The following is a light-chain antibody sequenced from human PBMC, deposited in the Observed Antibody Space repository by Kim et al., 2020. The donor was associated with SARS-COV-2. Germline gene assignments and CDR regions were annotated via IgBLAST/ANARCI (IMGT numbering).Light chain of an antibody. CDR1: QSVAGSQ. J-gene: IGKJ4*02. CDR2: GAS. Sequence: EIVLTQSPGTLSLSPGERATLSCRASQSVAGSQLAWYQQKPGQAPRVLIYGASSRATGISDRFSGSGSGTDFTLTISRLEPEDFAVYYCQQYGNSPRTFGGGTKVDIK. CDR3: QQYGNSPRT. V-gene: IGKV3-20*01.